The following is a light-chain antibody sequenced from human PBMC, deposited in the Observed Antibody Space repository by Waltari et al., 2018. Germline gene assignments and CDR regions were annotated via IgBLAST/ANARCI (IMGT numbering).Light chain of an antibody. Sequence: NFVLTQPHSVSESPEKTVTISCTRSSGSIAANYVQWYQQRPGSSPAIVIYENNQSPSGVPARFSGSIAGSANSASLTISGLKTDDEADDFCQSYDTTARVFGGGTKLTVL. CDR3: QSYDTTARV. V-gene: IGLV6-57*01. J-gene: IGLJ3*02. CDR2: ENN. CDR1: SGSIAANY.